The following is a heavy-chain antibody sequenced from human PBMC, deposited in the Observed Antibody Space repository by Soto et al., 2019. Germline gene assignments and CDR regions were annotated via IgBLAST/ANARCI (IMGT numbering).Heavy chain of an antibody. CDR1: GFTFSSYD. CDR2: IGTSGDT. D-gene: IGHD6-19*01. CDR3: MGGFGSDWNRGGGYFQH. V-gene: IGHV3-13*01. Sequence: GGSLRLSCAASGFTFSSYDMHWVRQATGKGLEWVSAIGTSGDTYYPGSVKGRFTISRENAKNSLYLQMNSLRAEDTAVYYCMGGFGSDWNRGGGYFQHWGHGTLVTVSS. J-gene: IGHJ1*01.